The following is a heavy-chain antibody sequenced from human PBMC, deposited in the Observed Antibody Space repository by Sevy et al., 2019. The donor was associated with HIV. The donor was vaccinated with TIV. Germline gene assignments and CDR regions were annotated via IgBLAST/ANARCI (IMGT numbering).Heavy chain of an antibody. CDR1: GFTFSSYS. CDR3: ARWPDYYDRSGYYYQ. V-gene: IGHV3-21*03. J-gene: IGHJ4*02. CDR2: ISSSSTYI. D-gene: IGHD3-22*01. Sequence: GGSLRLSCAASGFTFSSYSMHWVRQAPGKGLEWVSSISSSSTYIYYADSVKGRFTISRDNAKNSLYLQMNSLTAEDTDVYYCARWPDYYDRSGYYYQWGQGTLVTVSS.